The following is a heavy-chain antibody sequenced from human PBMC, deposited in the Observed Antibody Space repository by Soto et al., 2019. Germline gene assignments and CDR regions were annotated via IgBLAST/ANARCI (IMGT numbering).Heavy chain of an antibody. D-gene: IGHD3-10*01. CDR3: ARGGEIGITMVHVDDFDY. V-gene: IGHV1-46*01. Sequence: ASVKVSCKASGYTFTSYYMHWVRQAPGQGLEWMGIINPSGGSTSYAQKFQGRVTMTRDTSTSTVYMELSSLRSEDTAVYYCARGGEIGITMVHVDDFDYWGQGTLVTVSS. J-gene: IGHJ4*02. CDR1: GYTFTSYY. CDR2: INPSGGST.